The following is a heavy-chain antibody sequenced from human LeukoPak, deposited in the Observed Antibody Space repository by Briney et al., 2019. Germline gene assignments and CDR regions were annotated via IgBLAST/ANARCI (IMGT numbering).Heavy chain of an antibody. D-gene: IGHD2-8*01. CDR1: GFTVSSNY. Sequence: GGSLRLSCAASGFTVSSNYMSWVRQAPGKGLEWVSVIYSGGSTYYADSVKGRFTISRDNSKNTLYLQMNSLRAEDTAVYYCARERQRLDRTNGVCYNYYYYYMDVWGKGTTVTVSS. CDR3: ARERQRLDRTNGVCYNYYYYYMDV. CDR2: IYSGGST. J-gene: IGHJ6*03. V-gene: IGHV3-66*02.